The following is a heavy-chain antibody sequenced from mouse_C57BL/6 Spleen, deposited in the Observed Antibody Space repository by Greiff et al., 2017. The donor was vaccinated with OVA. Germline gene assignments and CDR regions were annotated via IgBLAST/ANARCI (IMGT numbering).Heavy chain of an antibody. J-gene: IGHJ4*01. Sequence: VQLQQPGAELVRPGTSVKLSCKASGYTFTSYWMHWVKQRPGQGLEWIGVIDPSDSYTNYNQKFKGKATLTVDTSSSTAYMQLSSLTSEDSAVYYCAREGYGAMDYWGQGTSVTVSS. V-gene: IGHV1-59*01. D-gene: IGHD2-10*02. CDR1: GYTFTSYW. CDR2: IDPSDSYT. CDR3: AREGYGAMDY.